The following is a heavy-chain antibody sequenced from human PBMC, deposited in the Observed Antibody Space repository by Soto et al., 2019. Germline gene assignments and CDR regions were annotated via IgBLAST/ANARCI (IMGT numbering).Heavy chain of an antibody. J-gene: IGHJ6*02. D-gene: IGHD6-13*01. CDR2: IIPIFGTA. CDR1: GVTFSSYA. Sequence: SVKVSCKASGVTFSSYAISWVRQAPGQGLEWMGGIIPIFGTANYAQKFQGRVTITADESTSTAYMELSSLRSEDTAVYYCASRTYSSSWSKGSVGYYYYGMDVWGQGTTVTVSS. CDR3: ASRTYSSSWSKGSVGYYYYGMDV. V-gene: IGHV1-69*13.